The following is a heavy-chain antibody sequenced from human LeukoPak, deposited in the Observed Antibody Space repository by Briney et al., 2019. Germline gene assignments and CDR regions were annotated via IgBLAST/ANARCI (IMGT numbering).Heavy chain of an antibody. CDR2: INGNGGRT. D-gene: IGHD3-16*01. J-gene: IGHJ4*02. V-gene: IGHV3-23*01. Sequence: GGSLRLSCAASGFSFSNYAMTWVRQAPGKGLEWVSGINGNGGRTNYADSVKGRFTISRDNSKNTLYLQMNSLRTDDTAVYYCAKGPLLGELFSFDYWGQGTLVTVSS. CDR1: GFSFSNYA. CDR3: AKGPLLGELFSFDY.